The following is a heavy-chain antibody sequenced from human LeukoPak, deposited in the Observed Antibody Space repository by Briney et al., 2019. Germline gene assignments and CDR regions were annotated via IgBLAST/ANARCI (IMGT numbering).Heavy chain of an antibody. V-gene: IGHV4-59*12. Sequence: NPSETLSLTCTVSGGSISSYYWSWIRQPPGKGLEWIGYIYYSGSTNYNPSLKSRVTISVDTSKNQFSLKLSSVTAADTAVYYCARGTVRQRYDYVWGSYSFDYWGQGTLVTVSS. CDR3: ARGTVRQRYDYVWGSYSFDY. CDR1: GGSISSYY. J-gene: IGHJ4*02. D-gene: IGHD3-16*01. CDR2: IYYSGST.